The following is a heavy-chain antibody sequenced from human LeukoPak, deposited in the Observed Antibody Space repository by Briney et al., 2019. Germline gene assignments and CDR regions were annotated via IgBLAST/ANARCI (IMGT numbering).Heavy chain of an antibody. D-gene: IGHD2-2*01. CDR2: INPNSGGT. Sequence: ASVKVSCKASGYTFTSNLIHWVRQAPGQGLEWMGWINPNSGGTNYAQKFQGRVTMTRDTSISTAYMELSRLRSDDTAVYYCARDVRVVPAAILNWFDPWGQGTLVTVSS. CDR1: GYTFTSNL. V-gene: IGHV1-2*02. J-gene: IGHJ5*02. CDR3: ARDVRVVPAAILNWFDP.